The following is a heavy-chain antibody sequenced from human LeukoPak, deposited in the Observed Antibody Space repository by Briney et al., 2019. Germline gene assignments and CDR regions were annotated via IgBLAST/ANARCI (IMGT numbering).Heavy chain of an antibody. CDR3: ARRPTYYYDSSGYYYFDY. D-gene: IGHD3-22*01. J-gene: IGHJ4*02. Sequence: SETLSLTCTVSGGSISSYYWSWIRQPPGKGLEWIGYIYYSGSTNYNPSLKSRVTISVDTSKNQFSLKLSSVTAADTAVYYCARRPTYYYDSSGYYYFDYWGQGTLVTVSS. CDR2: IYYSGST. V-gene: IGHV4-59*12. CDR1: GGSISSYY.